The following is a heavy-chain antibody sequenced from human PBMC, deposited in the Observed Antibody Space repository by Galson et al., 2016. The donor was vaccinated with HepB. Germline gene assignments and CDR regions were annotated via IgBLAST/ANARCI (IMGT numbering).Heavy chain of an antibody. V-gene: IGHV6-1*01. CDR2: TFYKSKWYN. CDR3: ARTSPFNTGTFDY. CDR1: GDSVSSTSAN. J-gene: IGHJ4*02. Sequence: CAISGDSVSSTSANWNWIRQSPSRGLEWLGRTFYKSKWYNDYAVSVQSRITINPDTSKNQFSLQLDSMTPEDTAVSYCARTSPFNTGTFDYWGQGTLVTVSS. D-gene: IGHD1-7*01.